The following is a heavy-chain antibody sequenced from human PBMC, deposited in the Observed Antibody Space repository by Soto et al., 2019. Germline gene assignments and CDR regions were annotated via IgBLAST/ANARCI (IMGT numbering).Heavy chain of an antibody. Sequence: SVKVSCKASGGTFSSYAISWVRQAPGQGLEWMGGIIPIFGTASYAQKFQGRVTITADESTSTAYMELSSLRSEDTAVYYCARSSYDILTGYSRGAYYYYGMDVWGQGTTVTVSS. CDR1: GGTFSSYA. D-gene: IGHD3-9*01. CDR3: ARSSYDILTGYSRGAYYYYGMDV. J-gene: IGHJ6*02. CDR2: IIPIFGTA. V-gene: IGHV1-69*13.